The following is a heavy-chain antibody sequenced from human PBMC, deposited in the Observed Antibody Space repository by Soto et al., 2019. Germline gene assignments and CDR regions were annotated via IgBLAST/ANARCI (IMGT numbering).Heavy chain of an antibody. D-gene: IGHD5-12*01. CDR1: GFTFSSYG. J-gene: IGHJ5*02. V-gene: IGHV3-33*06. CDR3: AKGLGWFDP. Sequence: GGSLRLSCAASGFTFSSYGMHWVRQAPGKGLEWVAVICDDGSNKYYADSVKGRFTISRDNSKNTLYLQMNSLRAEDTAVYYCAKGLGWFDPWGQGTLVNVS. CDR2: ICDDGSNK.